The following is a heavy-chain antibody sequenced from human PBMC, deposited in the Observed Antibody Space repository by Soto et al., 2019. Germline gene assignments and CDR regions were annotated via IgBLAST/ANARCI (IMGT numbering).Heavy chain of an antibody. D-gene: IGHD3-10*01. J-gene: IGHJ6*02. CDR1: GGSISSGGYY. Sequence: SETLSLTCTVSGGSISSGGYYWSWIRQHPGKGLEWIGYIYYSGSTYYNPSLKSRVTISVVTSKNQFSLKLSSVTDADTAVYYCARDLDPGGYYYYGMDVWGQGTTVTVSS. V-gene: IGHV4-31*03. CDR2: IYYSGST. CDR3: ARDLDPGGYYYYGMDV.